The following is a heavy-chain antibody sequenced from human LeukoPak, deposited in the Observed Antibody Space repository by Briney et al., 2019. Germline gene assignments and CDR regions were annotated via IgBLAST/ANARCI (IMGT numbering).Heavy chain of an antibody. CDR2: INHSGST. Sequence: SETLSLTCAVYGGSFSGYYWSWIRQPPGKGLEWIGEINHSGSTNYNPSLKSRVTIFIDTSKNQSSLRLGSVTAADTAVYYCARRQFRSRNFDSWGQGTLVTVSS. CDR3: ARRQFRSRNFDS. V-gene: IGHV4-34*01. D-gene: IGHD5-24*01. J-gene: IGHJ4*02. CDR1: GGSFSGYY.